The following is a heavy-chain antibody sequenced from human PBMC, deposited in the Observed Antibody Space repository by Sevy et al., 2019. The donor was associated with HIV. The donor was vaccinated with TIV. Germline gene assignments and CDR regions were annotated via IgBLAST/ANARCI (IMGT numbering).Heavy chain of an antibody. CDR3: ARDNGDYFLSTSVFDY. J-gene: IGHJ4*02. D-gene: IGHD4-17*01. V-gene: IGHV3-48*01. Sequence: GGSLRLSCAASGFTFSSYSMNWVRQAPGKGLEWVSYISSGFSTIHYADSVKGRFTISRDNAKNSLYLQMNRLRAEDTAVYDCARDNGDYFLSTSVFDYWGQGTMVTVSS. CDR1: GFTFSSYS. CDR2: ISSGFSTI.